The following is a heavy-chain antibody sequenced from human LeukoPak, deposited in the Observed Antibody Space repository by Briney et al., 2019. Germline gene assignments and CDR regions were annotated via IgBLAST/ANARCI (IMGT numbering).Heavy chain of an antibody. CDR3: ARGRRGPQICSGGSCYSVTGYYFDY. CDR2: IYTSGST. D-gene: IGHD2-15*01. Sequence: PSETLSLTCTVSGGSISSYYWSWIRQPAGKGLEWIGRIYTSGSTNYNPSLKSRVTMSVDTSKNQFSLKLSSVTAADTAVYYCARGRRGPQICSGGSCYSVTGYYFDYWGQGTLVTVSS. J-gene: IGHJ4*02. V-gene: IGHV4-4*07. CDR1: GGSISSYY.